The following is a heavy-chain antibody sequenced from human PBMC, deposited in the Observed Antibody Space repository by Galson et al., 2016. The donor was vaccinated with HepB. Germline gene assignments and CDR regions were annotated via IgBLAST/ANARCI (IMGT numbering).Heavy chain of an antibody. V-gene: IGHV4-59*08. CDR2: FDYRGTT. CDR3: ARRRDNSGNYPPHNWFDP. D-gene: IGHD3-22*01. CDR1: DDAITDYY. Sequence: SETLSLTCAVSDDAITDYYWYWIRQPPGRGLEWIGFFDYRGTTLYNPSFNSRVSILGDTSKNQFSLRLRSVTSADTAIYYCARRRDNSGNYPPHNWFDPWGHGIPVTVSS. J-gene: IGHJ5*02.